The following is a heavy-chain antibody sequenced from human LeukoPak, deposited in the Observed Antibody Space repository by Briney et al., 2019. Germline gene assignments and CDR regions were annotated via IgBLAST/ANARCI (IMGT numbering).Heavy chain of an antibody. V-gene: IGHV4-59*02. Sequence: SETLSLTCSFTGASVSSYYWDWLRQPPGKGLEWIGYISDTGKTESNPSLKSRVTISLDTSKKQFSLRLRSLTAADSAVYYCATGYYKPFANWGPGTLVTVSS. CDR1: GASVSSYY. D-gene: IGHD2/OR15-2a*01. CDR2: ISDTGKT. J-gene: IGHJ4*02. CDR3: ATGYYKPFAN.